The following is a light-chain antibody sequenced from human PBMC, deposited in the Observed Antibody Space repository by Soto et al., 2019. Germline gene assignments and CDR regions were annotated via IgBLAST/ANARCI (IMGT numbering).Light chain of an antibody. Sequence: QSALTQPPSASGSPGQSVAISCTGTSSDVGGYNYVSWYQQHPGKAPKLMIYEVNKRPSGVPDRFSGSKSGNTASLTVSGLQAEDEADYYCSLYTSENTYVFGTGTQLTVL. CDR3: SLYTSENTYV. V-gene: IGLV2-8*01. CDR1: SSDVGGYNY. J-gene: IGLJ1*01. CDR2: EVN.